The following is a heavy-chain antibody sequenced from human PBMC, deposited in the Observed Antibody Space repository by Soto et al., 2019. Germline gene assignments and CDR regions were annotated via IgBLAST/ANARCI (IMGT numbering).Heavy chain of an antibody. Sequence: QVQLVQSRGEMEKPGASVKVSCKTSTFTSSGISWVRQAPGQVFEWMGWISTHNGNTIYAQKFQDRLIMTIDKSTTTVQMELRTLRSDDTAVYFCAREGIRGPFDAYDLWGQGTMVTVSS. V-gene: IGHV1-18*04. CDR1: TFTSSG. D-gene: IGHD3-10*01. CDR2: ISTHNGNT. CDR3: AREGIRGPFDAYDL. J-gene: IGHJ3*01.